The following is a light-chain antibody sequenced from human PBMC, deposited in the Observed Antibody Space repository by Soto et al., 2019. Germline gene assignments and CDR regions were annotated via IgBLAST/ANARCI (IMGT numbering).Light chain of an antibody. Sequence: DIQMTQSPSSVSASVGDRVTITCRASQAISSWLAWYQQRPGKAPKLLIYAASSLRSGVPSRFSGSGSGTDFTLTIISLQPEDFATYYCQQANSFPLTFGGGTKVEIK. V-gene: IGKV1-12*01. CDR2: AAS. CDR1: QAISSW. CDR3: QQANSFPLT. J-gene: IGKJ4*01.